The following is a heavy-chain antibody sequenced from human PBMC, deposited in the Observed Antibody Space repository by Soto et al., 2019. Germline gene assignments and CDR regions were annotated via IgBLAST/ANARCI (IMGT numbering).Heavy chain of an antibody. Sequence: PGGSLRLSCAASGFTFSSYAMSWVRQAPGKGLEWVSAISGSGGSTYYADSVKGRFTISRDNSKNTLYLQMNSLRAGDTAVYYCAKAWNSGGKTDYYFDYWGQGTLVTVSS. J-gene: IGHJ4*02. CDR1: GFTFSSYA. V-gene: IGHV3-23*01. CDR3: AKAWNSGGKTDYYFDY. D-gene: IGHD1-1*01. CDR2: ISGSGGST.